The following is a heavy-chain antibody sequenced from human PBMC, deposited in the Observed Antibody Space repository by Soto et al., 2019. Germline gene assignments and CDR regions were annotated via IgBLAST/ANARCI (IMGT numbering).Heavy chain of an antibody. CDR1: GFTIRSYW. D-gene: IGHD5-12*01. Sequence: PGGSLRLSCAVSGFTIRSYWMHWVRHTPGKGLLWVSRVNGDGSSFTYADTVEGRFTIFRDNAKNTLYLQMNSLRPEDTAVYYCTRGASGYGNFDCWGQGTPVTVSS. J-gene: IGHJ4*02. CDR2: VNGDGSSF. CDR3: TRGASGYGNFDC. V-gene: IGHV3-74*03.